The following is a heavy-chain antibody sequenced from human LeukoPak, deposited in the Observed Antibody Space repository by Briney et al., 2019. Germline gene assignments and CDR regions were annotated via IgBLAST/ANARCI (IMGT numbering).Heavy chain of an antibody. J-gene: IGHJ4*02. CDR2: IFHSGNT. V-gene: IGHV4-38-2*02. CDR1: GYSISSGYY. Sequence: SETLSLTCTVSGYSISSGYYWGWIRQPPGKGLEWIGCIFHSGNTYYNPSLKSRVTISIDTSKNQFSLKLYSVTASDAAIYYCARHLSGTTMSHYFDFWGQGALVTVSS. D-gene: IGHD1-1*01. CDR3: ARHLSGTTMSHYFDF.